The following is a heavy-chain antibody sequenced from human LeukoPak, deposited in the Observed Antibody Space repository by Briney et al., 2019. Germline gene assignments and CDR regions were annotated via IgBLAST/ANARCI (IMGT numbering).Heavy chain of an antibody. CDR1: GFTFSSYA. CDR3: VSPKDYSGYLLVWDY. J-gene: IGHJ4*02. CDR2: ISYDGSNK. V-gene: IGHV3-30-3*01. D-gene: IGHD5-12*01. Sequence: GGSLRLSCAASGFTFSSYAMHWVRQAPGKGLEWVAVISYDGSNKYYADSVKGRFTISRDNSKNTLYLQMNSLRAEDTAVYYCVSPKDYSGYLLVWDYWGQGTLVTVSS.